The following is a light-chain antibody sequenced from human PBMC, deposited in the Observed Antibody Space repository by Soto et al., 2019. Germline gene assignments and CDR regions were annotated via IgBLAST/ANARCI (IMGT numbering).Light chain of an antibody. Sequence: EMVMTQSPATLSVSPGERATLSCRASQSVSRKLAWYQQRPGQAPRLLVYDTSTRATGIPGRFSGSGSGTDFTFTISSLQSEDFAVYYCQEYNNWPPMYTFGQGTKLEIK. V-gene: IGKV3-15*01. CDR3: QEYNNWPPMYT. J-gene: IGKJ2*01. CDR1: QSVSRK. CDR2: DTS.